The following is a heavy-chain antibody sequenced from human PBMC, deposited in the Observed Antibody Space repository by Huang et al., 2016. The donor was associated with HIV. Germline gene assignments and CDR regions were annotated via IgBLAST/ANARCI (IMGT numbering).Heavy chain of an antibody. CDR1: GGSFSGYY. CDR3: ARRYNSRRDY. V-gene: IGHV4-34*02. CDR2: INHSANT. Sequence: QVQLEQWGAGLLKDSETLSLTCAVYGGSFSGYYWNWLRQAPGKGLEWVGEINHSANTNYNPSLKSRVNMSVYTSKSQFSLYLTSLSAADTGTYFCARRYNSRRDYWGRGTLVTVHS. J-gene: IGHJ4*02. D-gene: IGHD3-22*01.